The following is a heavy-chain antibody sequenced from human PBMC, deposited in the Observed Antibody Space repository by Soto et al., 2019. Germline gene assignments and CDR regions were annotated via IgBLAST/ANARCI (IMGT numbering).Heavy chain of an antibody. Sequence: SETLSLTCTVSGGSVSSGSYYWSWIRQPPGKGLGWIGYIYYSGSTNYNPSLKSRVTISVDTSKNQFSLKLSSVTAADTAVYYCATDFWRGNPYYGMDVWGQGTTVTVSS. D-gene: IGHD3-3*01. CDR3: ATDFWRGNPYYGMDV. V-gene: IGHV4-61*01. J-gene: IGHJ6*02. CDR1: GGSVSSGSYY. CDR2: IYYSGST.